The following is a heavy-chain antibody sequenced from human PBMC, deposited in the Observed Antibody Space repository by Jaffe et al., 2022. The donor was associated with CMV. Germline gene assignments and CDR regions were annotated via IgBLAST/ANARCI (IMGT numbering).Heavy chain of an antibody. CDR1: GFTFSSYG. V-gene: IGHV3-33*08. CDR2: IWYDGSNK. Sequence: QVQLVESGGGVVQPGRSLRLSCAASGFTFSSYGMHWVRQAPGKGLEWVAVIWYDGSNKYYADSVKGRFTISRDNSKNTLYLQMNSLRAEDTAVYYCARVSGIAAAFDYWGQGTLVTVSS. D-gene: IGHD6-13*01. J-gene: IGHJ4*02. CDR3: ARVSGIAAAFDY.